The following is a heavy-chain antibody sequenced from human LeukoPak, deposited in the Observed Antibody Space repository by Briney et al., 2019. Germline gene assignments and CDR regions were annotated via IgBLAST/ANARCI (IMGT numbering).Heavy chain of an antibody. V-gene: IGHV3-21*01. Sequence: PGGSLRLSCAASGFTFSSYSVNWVRQAPGKGLEWVSSISSSSSYIYYADSVKGRFTISRDNAKNSLYLQMNSLRAEDTAVYFCARDSNWSLDYWGQGTLVTVSS. J-gene: IGHJ4*02. CDR3: ARDSNWSLDY. CDR2: ISSSSSYI. CDR1: GFTFSSYS. D-gene: IGHD1-1*01.